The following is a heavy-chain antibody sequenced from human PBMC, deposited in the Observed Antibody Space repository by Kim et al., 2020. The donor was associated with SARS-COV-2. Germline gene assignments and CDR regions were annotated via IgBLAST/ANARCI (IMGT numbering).Heavy chain of an antibody. CDR3: ARVWVTTDYYYYYGMDV. D-gene: IGHD4-17*01. J-gene: IGHJ6*02. V-gene: IGHV4-31*02. Sequence: LTSRVTISVDTSKNQFSLKLSSVTAADTAVYYCARVWVTTDYYYYYGMDVWGQGTTVTVSS.